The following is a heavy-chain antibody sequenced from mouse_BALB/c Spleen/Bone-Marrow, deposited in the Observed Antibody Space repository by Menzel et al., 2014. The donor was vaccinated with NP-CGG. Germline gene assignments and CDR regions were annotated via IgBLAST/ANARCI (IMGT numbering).Heavy chain of an antibody. CDR1: GYTFTSYW. Sequence: VQLQQSGAELVKPGASVKLSCKASGYTFTSYWMHWVKQRPGQGLEWIGEINPSNGRTIYNEKFKTKATLTVDKSSNTAYMQLSRLTSEDSAVYYCARKGADYEDYWGQGTTLTVSS. CDR2: INPSNGRT. V-gene: IGHV1S81*02. D-gene: IGHD2-4*01. CDR3: ARKGADYEDY. J-gene: IGHJ2*01.